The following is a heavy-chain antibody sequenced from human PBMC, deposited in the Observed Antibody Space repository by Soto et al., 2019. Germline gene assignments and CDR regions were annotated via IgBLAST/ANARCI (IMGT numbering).Heavy chain of an antibody. Sequence: PGGSLRLSCAASGFTFSSYAMSWVRQAPGKGLEWVSAISGSGGSTYYADSVKGRFTISRDNSKNTLYLQRDSLRAEDTAVSYSAKRFCSKGYTTSPRQYYFDYWGQGALVTVSS. J-gene: IGHJ4*02. CDR1: GFTFSSYA. D-gene: IGHD6-6*01. V-gene: IGHV3-23*01. CDR3: AKRFCSKGYTTSPRQYYFDY. CDR2: ISGSGGST.